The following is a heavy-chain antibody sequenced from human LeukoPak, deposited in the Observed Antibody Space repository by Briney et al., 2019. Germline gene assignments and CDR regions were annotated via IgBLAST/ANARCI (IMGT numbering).Heavy chain of an antibody. CDR1: GGTLSSYA. J-gene: IGHJ4*02. CDR2: IIPIFGTA. D-gene: IGHD7-27*01. Sequence: SVKVSCKASGGTLSSYAISWVRQAPGQGLEWMGGIIPIFGTANYAQKFQGRVTITADESTSTAYMELSSLRSEDTAVYYCARGTRELGIYYFDYWGQGTLVTVSS. V-gene: IGHV1-69*13. CDR3: ARGTRELGIYYFDY.